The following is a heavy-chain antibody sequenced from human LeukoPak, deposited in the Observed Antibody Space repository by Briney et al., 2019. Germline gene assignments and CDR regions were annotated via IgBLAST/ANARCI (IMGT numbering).Heavy chain of an antibody. CDR3: ASGYDTSGYYHYYFDY. J-gene: IGHJ4*02. D-gene: IGHD3-22*01. CDR2: ISYDGSNK. V-gene: IGHV3-30*03. Sequence: GGSLRLSCAASGFTFSSYGMHWVRQAPGKGLEWVAVISYDGSNKYYADSVKGRFTISRDSSKNTLYLQMNSLRPEDTAVYYCASGYDTSGYYHYYFDYWGQGTLVTVSS. CDR1: GFTFSSYG.